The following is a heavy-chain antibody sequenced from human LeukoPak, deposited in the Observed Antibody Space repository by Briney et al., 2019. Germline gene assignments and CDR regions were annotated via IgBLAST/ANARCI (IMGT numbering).Heavy chain of an antibody. D-gene: IGHD3-22*01. J-gene: IGHJ4*02. V-gene: IGHV3-15*01. Sequence: IKXKTHGATTDYAAPVKGIFTISREEAKNTLYLQMNSLKTEDTAVYYCTTMNLYYYDSSGYSDYRGQGTLVTVSS. CDR2: IKXKTHGATT. CDR3: TTMNLYYYDSSGYSDY.